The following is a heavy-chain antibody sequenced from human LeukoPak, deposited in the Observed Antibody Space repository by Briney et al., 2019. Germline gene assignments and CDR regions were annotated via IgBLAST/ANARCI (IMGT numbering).Heavy chain of an antibody. CDR2: FHYSGST. CDR3: ARLGYCSSTSCYFDY. D-gene: IGHD2-2*01. Sequence: SETLSLTCTVSGGSISGSGYYWGWIRQPPGKGLEWIGSFHYSGSTYYNPSLKSRVTISVDTSKNQFSLKLSSVTAADTAVYFCARLGYCSSTSCYFDYWGQGTLVTVSS. CDR1: GGSISGSGYY. V-gene: IGHV4-39*01. J-gene: IGHJ4*02.